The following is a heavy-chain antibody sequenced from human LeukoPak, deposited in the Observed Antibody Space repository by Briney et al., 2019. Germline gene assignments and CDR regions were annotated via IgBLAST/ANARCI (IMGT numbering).Heavy chain of an antibody. CDR3: ARDYVVVPAAIHPYYMDV. CDR1: GGSISSSSYY. V-gene: IGHV4-39*07. CDR2: IYYSGST. J-gene: IGHJ6*03. D-gene: IGHD2-2*02. Sequence: SGTLSLTCTVSGGSISSSSYYWGWIRQPPGKGLEWIGSIYYSGSTYYNPSLKSRVTISVDTSKNQFSLKLSSVTAADTAVYYCARDYVVVPAAIHPYYMDVWGKGTTVTVSS.